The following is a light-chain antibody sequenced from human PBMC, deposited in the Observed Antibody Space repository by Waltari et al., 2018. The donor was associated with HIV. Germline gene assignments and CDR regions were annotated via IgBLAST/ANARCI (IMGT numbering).Light chain of an antibody. CDR1: NSDVGGYNY. Sequence: QSALTQPRSVSGSPGQSVTISCTGTNSDVGGYNYVSWYQQHPGKAPKVRIYDVSKRPSGVPDRFSGSKSGNPASLTTSGLQAEDEADYYCCSYAGSYTYVFGTGTKVTVL. J-gene: IGLJ1*01. CDR2: DVS. CDR3: CSYAGSYTYV. V-gene: IGLV2-11*01.